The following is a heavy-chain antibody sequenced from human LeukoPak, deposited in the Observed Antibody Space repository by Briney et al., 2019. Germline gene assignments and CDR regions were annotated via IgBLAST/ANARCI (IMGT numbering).Heavy chain of an antibody. CDR3: ASDYRAARPNY. J-gene: IGHJ4*02. CDR1: GFTFSSYS. V-gene: IGHV3-21*01. Sequence: GGSLRLSCAASGFTFSSYSMNWVRQAQGKGLEWVSSISSSSSYIYYADSVKGRFTISRDNAKNSLYLQMNSLRAEDTAVYYCASDYRAARPNYWGQGTLVTVSS. D-gene: IGHD6-6*01. CDR2: ISSSSSYI.